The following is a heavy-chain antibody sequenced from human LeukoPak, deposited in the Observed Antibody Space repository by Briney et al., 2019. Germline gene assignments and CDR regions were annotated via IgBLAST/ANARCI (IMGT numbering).Heavy chain of an antibody. CDR2: ISGSGGGT. J-gene: IGHJ1*01. CDR3: AKGEQWLVLYFQH. D-gene: IGHD6-19*01. Sequence: GESLRLSCAASGFTFSTFAMTWVRQAPGKGLEWVAAISGSGGGTDYADSVKGRFTISRDNSKNTLYLQMNSLRAEDTAVYYCAKGEQWLVLYFQHWGQGTLVTVSS. V-gene: IGHV3-23*01. CDR1: GFTFSTFA.